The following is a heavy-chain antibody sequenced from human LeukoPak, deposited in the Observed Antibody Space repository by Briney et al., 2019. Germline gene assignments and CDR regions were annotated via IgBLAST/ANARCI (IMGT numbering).Heavy chain of an antibody. V-gene: IGHV1-2*02. CDR2: INPNSGVT. CDR1: GYTFTGYY. Sequence: ASVKVSCKASGYTFTGYYIHWVRQAPGQGLEWMGWINPNSGVTIYSQKFEGRVTMTRDTSISTAYMELSRLTSDDTAVYYCARVGGNYAIDYWGQGPLVTVSS. CDR3: ARVGGNYAIDY. J-gene: IGHJ4*02. D-gene: IGHD1-7*01.